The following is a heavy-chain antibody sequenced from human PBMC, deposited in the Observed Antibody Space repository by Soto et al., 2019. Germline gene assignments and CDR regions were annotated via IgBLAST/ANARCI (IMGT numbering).Heavy chain of an antibody. V-gene: IGHV3-48*01. J-gene: IGHJ5*02. D-gene: IGHD3-22*01. CDR3: AREGDSSGWYNWFDP. CDR1: GFTLSSYS. CDR2: ISSSSSTT. Sequence: EVQLVESGGGLVQPEGSLRLSCAASGFTLSSYSMNWVRQAPGKGLEWVSYISSSSSTTYYADSVKGRFTISRDSAKNSLYLQMNSLRAEDTAVYYCAREGDSSGWYNWFDPWGQGTLVTVSS.